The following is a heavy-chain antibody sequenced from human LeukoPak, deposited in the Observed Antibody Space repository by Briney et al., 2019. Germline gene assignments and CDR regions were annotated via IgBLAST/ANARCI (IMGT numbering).Heavy chain of an antibody. CDR1: GGSISSYY. Sequence: ASETLSLTCTVSGGSISSYYWSWIRQPAGKGLEWIGRIYTGGSTNYNPSLKSRVTMSVDTSKNQFSLKLSSVSAADTAVYYCAREGVDGYYYYYMDVWGKGTTVTISS. V-gene: IGHV4-4*07. D-gene: IGHD3-3*01. CDR2: IYTGGST. J-gene: IGHJ6*03. CDR3: AREGVDGYYYYYMDV.